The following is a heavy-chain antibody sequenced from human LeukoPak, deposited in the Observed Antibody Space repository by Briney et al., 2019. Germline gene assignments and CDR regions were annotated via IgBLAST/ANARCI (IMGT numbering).Heavy chain of an antibody. J-gene: IGHJ6*02. Sequence: GGSLRLSCAASGFTFSSYGMLWVRQAPGKGLEWVAVISYDGSNKYYADSVKGRFTISRDNSKNTLYLQMNSLRAEDTAVYYCAKEIADYDILTGYYYYYGMDVWGQGTTVTVSS. D-gene: IGHD3-9*01. CDR1: GFTFSSYG. V-gene: IGHV3-30*18. CDR2: ISYDGSNK. CDR3: AKEIADYDILTGYYYYYGMDV.